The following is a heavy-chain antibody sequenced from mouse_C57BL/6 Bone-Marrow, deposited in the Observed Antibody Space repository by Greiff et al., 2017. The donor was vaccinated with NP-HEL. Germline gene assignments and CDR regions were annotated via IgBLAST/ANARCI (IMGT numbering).Heavy chain of an antibody. Sequence: EVQLQQSGPGLVKPSQSLSLTCSVTGYSITSGYYWNWIRQFPGNKLEWMGYISYDGSNNYNPSLKNRISITRDTSKNQFFLKLNSVTTEDTATYYCARDLGDYVAWFAYWGQGTLVTVSA. V-gene: IGHV3-6*01. CDR2: ISYDGSN. CDR3: ARDLGDYVAWFAY. CDR1: GYSITSGYY. D-gene: IGHD2-4*01. J-gene: IGHJ3*01.